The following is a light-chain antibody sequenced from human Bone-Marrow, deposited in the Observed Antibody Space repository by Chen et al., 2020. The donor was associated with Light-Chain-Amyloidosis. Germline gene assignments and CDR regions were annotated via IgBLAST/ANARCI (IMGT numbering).Light chain of an antibody. CDR3: QQSYTSPYT. CDR1: QFISSY. CDR2: GAS. V-gene: IGKV1-39*01. J-gene: IGKJ4*01. Sequence: DLQMTPSPSSLSAFVGDRVTITCRPSQFISSYLSWYQQRPGKATKLLIFGASSLPSGVPSRFSGSGSGTDFTLTISSLEHEDFAIYYCQQSYTSPYTFGGGTKVEI.